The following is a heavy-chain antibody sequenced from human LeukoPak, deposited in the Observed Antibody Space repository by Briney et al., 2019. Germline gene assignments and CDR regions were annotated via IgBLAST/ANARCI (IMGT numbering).Heavy chain of an antibody. Sequence: SVKVSCQASGGTFSSYAISWVRQAPRQGLEWMGGIIPIFGTANYAQKFQGRVTITADESTSTAYMELSSLRSEDTAVYYCARRYYDSSVVSVPNAFDIWGQGTMVTVSS. CDR3: ARRYYDSSVVSVPNAFDI. CDR2: IIPIFGTA. V-gene: IGHV1-69*13. J-gene: IGHJ3*02. CDR1: GGTFSSYA. D-gene: IGHD3-22*01.